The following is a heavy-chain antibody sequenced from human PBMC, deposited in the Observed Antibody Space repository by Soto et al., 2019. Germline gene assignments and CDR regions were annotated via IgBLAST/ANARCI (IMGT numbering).Heavy chain of an antibody. J-gene: IGHJ2*01. D-gene: IGHD2-21*01. CDR2: ISGRGGST. Sequence: EEPLLESGGGVVQRGGSLRLSCAASGFIFSNYAMTWVRQAPGKGLEWVSRISGRGGSTYYADSVKGRLTMSRDNSKNTLYLQMNSLSAEDTAIYYWARRAGGAVVWYYDLWGRGTLVTV. V-gene: IGHV3-23*01. CDR3: ARRAGGAVVWYYDL. CDR1: GFIFSNYA.